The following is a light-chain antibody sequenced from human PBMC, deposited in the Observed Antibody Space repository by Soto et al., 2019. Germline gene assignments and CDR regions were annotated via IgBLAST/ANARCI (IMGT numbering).Light chain of an antibody. CDR1: QTVATN. CDR2: DSS. V-gene: IGKV3D-15*01. CDR3: QQYYQWGLS. J-gene: IGKJ4*01. Sequence: VMTQSPANLSVSPGEGVTLSGRASQTVATNLAWYQLKPGQAPRLLLYDSSTRATGIPATFSGSGSGTQFSLTISSLQSEDSAVYFCQQYYQWGLSFGGGTKVEI.